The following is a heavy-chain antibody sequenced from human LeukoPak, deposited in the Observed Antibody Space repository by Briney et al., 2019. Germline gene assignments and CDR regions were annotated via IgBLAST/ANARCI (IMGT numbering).Heavy chain of an antibody. CDR2: INHSGST. CDR3: AGDSSGVVVITRQNYYYYYMDV. D-gene: IGHD3-22*01. J-gene: IGHJ6*03. CDR1: GGSFSGYY. V-gene: IGHV4-34*01. Sequence: SETLSLTCAVYGGSFSGYYWSWIRQPPGKGLEWIGEINHSGSTNYNPSLKSRVTISVDTSKNQFSLKLSSVTAADTAVYYCAGDSSGVVVITRQNYYYYYMDVWGKGTTVTISS.